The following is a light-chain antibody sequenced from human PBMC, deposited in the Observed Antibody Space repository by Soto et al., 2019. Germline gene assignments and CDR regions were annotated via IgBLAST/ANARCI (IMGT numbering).Light chain of an antibody. V-gene: IGLV2-14*01. Sequence: QSALTQPASVSGSPGQSITISCTGTSSDVGGYNYVSWYQQHPGKAPKLMIYDVSNRPSRVSNRFSGSKSGNTASLTISGLQAEDEADYYRSSYTSSSTLVVFGGGTKLTVL. CDR3: SSYTSSSTLVV. CDR1: SSDVGGYNY. J-gene: IGLJ2*01. CDR2: DVS.